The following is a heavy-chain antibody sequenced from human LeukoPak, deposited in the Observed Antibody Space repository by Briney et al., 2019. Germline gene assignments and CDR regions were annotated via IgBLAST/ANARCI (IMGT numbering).Heavy chain of an antibody. V-gene: IGHV3-48*03. CDR3: ARYGGSSGSYSADAFDI. CDR2: IGLSGSST. CDR1: GFTFSSYE. J-gene: IGHJ3*02. D-gene: IGHD3-22*01. Sequence: PGGSLRLSCAASGFTFSSYEMNWVRQAPGKGLEWVSYIGLSGSSTYYADSVKGRFTISRDNAKNSLYLQMNSLRAGDTAVYYCARYGGSSGSYSADAFDIWGQGTMVTVSS.